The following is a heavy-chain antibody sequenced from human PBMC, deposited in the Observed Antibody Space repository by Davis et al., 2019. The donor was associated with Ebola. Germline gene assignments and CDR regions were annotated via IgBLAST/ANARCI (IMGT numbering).Heavy chain of an antibody. CDR1: VITFSSYA. J-gene: IGHJ3*02. CDR2: ISSSSSYI. Sequence: GGSLRLSCTDSVITFSSYAMTWVRQAPGKGLEWVSSISSSSSYIYYADSVKGRFTISRDNAKNSLYLQMNSLRAEDTAVYYCAAADIVVVVDGTSYPHAFDTWGQGTVVTVSS. D-gene: IGHD2-15*01. CDR3: AAADIVVVVDGTSYPHAFDT. V-gene: IGHV3-21*01.